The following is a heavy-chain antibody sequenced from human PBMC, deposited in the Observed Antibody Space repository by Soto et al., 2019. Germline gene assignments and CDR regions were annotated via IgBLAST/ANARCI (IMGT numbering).Heavy chain of an antibody. Sequence: PGGSLRLSCAASGFTFSSYTMNWVRQAPGKGLEWVSSISSSSSYIYYADSVKGRFTISRDNSKNTLYLQMDTLRAEDTALYYCARDAYTSDWNDGCFDYWGQGTLVTVSS. CDR1: GFTFSSYT. V-gene: IGHV3-21*01. CDR3: ARDAYTSDWNDGCFDY. CDR2: ISSSSSYI. D-gene: IGHD1-1*01. J-gene: IGHJ4*02.